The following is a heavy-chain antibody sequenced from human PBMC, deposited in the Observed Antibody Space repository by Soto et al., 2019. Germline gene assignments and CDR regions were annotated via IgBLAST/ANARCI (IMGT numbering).Heavy chain of an antibody. J-gene: IGHJ6*02. CDR3: AKDSKGRGVAGTWVYYYYYGMDV. D-gene: IGHD6-19*01. Sequence: PGGSLRLSCAASGFTFSSYGMHWVRQAPGKGLEWVAVISYAGSNKYYADSVKGRFTISRDNSKNTLYLQMNSLRAEDTAVYYCAKDSKGRGVAGTWVYYYYYGMDVWGQGTTVTVSS. CDR1: GFTFSSYG. CDR2: ISYAGSNK. V-gene: IGHV3-30*18.